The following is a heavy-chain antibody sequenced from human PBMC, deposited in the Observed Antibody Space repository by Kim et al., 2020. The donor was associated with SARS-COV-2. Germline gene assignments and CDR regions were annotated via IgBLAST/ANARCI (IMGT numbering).Heavy chain of an antibody. V-gene: IGHV3-15*01. CDR1: GFTFSNAW. D-gene: IGHD3-22*01. CDR3: TTVVYYYDIPVDY. J-gene: IGHJ4*02. CDR2: IKSKTDGGTT. Sequence: GGSLRLSCAASGFTFSNAWMSWVRQAPGKGLEWVGRIKSKTDGGTTDYAAPVKGRFTISRDDSKNTLYLQMNSLKTEDTAVYYCTTVVYYYDIPVDYWGQGTLVTVSS.